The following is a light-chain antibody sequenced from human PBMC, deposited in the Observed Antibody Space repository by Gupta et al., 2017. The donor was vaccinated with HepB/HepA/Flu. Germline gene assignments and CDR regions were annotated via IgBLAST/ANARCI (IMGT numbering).Light chain of an antibody. V-gene: IGLV3-1*01. CDR1: KLGNKY. CDR2: EDS. CDR3: QEWDRNTLI. Sequence: SYDLPQPPSLSVSPGQTASITCSGDKLGNKYTSWYQHRPGQSPVAVIYEDSKRPSGIPERFSGSNSGNTATLTITGTQALDEADYYCQEWDRNTLIFGGGTKLTVL. J-gene: IGLJ2*01.